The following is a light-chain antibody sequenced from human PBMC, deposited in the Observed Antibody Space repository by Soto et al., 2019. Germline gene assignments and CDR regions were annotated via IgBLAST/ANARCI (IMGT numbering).Light chain of an antibody. CDR1: QSFSSSY. Sequence: EIVLTQSPGTLSLSPGERATLSCRASQSFSSSYLAWYQQKPGQAPRLLIYGASSRATGIPDRFSGSVSGTDFTITISRLEPEDFAVYYCQQYGTSITFGQGTRLEI. CDR2: GAS. V-gene: IGKV3-20*01. CDR3: QQYGTSIT. J-gene: IGKJ5*01.